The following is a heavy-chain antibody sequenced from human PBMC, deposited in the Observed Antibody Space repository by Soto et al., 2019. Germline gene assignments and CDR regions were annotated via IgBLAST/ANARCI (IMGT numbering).Heavy chain of an antibody. J-gene: IGHJ4*02. Sequence: SETLSLTRAVSGGSISSSNWWRWVRQPPGKGLEWIGEIYHSGSTNYNPSLKSRVTISVDKSKNQFSLKLSAVTAADTAVYYCARAAMGGSSWPFDYWGQGTLVTVSS. D-gene: IGHD6-13*01. CDR2: IYHSGST. CDR1: GGSISSSNW. V-gene: IGHV4-4*02. CDR3: ARAAMGGSSWPFDY.